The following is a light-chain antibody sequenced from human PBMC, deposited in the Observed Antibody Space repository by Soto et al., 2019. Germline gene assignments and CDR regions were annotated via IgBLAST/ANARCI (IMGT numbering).Light chain of an antibody. CDR2: DVS. Sequence: QSALPQPASVSGSPVQSITISCTGTSSDVGGYNYVSWYQQHPGKAPKLMIYDVSKRPSGVSNRVSGSKSGNTASLTISGLQAEDEADYYCISYTSSSNLYVFGTGTKLTVL. CDR1: SSDVGGYNY. CDR3: ISYTSSSNLYV. J-gene: IGLJ1*01. V-gene: IGLV2-14*01.